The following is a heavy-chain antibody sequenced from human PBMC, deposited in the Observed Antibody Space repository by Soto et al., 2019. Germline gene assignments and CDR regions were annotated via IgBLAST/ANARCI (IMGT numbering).Heavy chain of an antibody. CDR3: EEESYSCCHSYDY. Sequence: SVMLCLICTVFGGSSKDCYWSWIRQPPRKGLEWIANIYHGGNPHYNPSLKGRVTMSVDTSKNQFSLKLNSVSAADTAVFYSEEESYSCCHSYDYWGQGILVTVSS. D-gene: IGHD5-12*01. J-gene: IGHJ4*02. V-gene: IGHV4-59*04. CDR1: GGSSKDCY. CDR2: IYHGGNP.